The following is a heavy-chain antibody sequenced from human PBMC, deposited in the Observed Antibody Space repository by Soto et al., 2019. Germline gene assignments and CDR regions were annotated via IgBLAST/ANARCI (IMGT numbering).Heavy chain of an antibody. D-gene: IGHD3-10*01. J-gene: IGHJ4*02. CDR1: GFTFSNYV. CDR3: AKDRGPRVRGFDY. CDR2: ISYDEKDK. V-gene: IGHV3-30*18. Sequence: QVQLVQSGGGVVQPGRSLRLSCEASGFTFSNYVMHWIRQAPGKGLEWVSVISYDEKDKFYVDSVKGRFTISRDSSRNTLYLQMTSLRTEVTGVYYCAKDRGPRVRGFDYCGQVTLVTVSS.